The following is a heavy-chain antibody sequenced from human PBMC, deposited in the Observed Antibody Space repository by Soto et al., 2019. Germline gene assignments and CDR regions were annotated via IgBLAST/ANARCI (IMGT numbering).Heavy chain of an antibody. CDR1: GYTFTSYD. CDR3: ARDRMVRGVNYGMDV. Sequence: ASVKVSCKASGYTFTSYDINWVRQATGQGLEWMGWMNPNSGNTGYAQKFQGRVTMTRDTSISTAYMELSSLRSEDTAVYYCARDRMVRGVNYGMDVWGQGTTVTVSS. V-gene: IGHV1-8*01. D-gene: IGHD3-10*01. CDR2: MNPNSGNT. J-gene: IGHJ6*02.